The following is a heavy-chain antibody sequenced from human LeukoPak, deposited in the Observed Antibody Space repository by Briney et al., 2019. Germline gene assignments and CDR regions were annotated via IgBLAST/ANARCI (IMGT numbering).Heavy chain of an antibody. CDR3: ARGGRVVVVAATPRASDP. D-gene: IGHD2-15*01. CDR2: INHSGST. J-gene: IGHJ5*02. V-gene: IGHV4-34*01. Sequence: PSETLSLTYAVYGGSFSGYYWSWIRQPPGKGLEWIGEINHSGSTNYNPSLKSRVTISVDTSKNQFSLKLSSVTAADTAVYYCARGGRVVVVAATPRASDPWGQGTLVTVSS. CDR1: GGSFSGYY.